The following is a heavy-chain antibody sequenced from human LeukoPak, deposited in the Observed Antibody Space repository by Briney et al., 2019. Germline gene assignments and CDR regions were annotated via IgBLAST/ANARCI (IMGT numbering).Heavy chain of an antibody. CDR3: AKKPRPTSSGSYDY. Sequence: GGSLRLFRAASVFTFSSYAMSWVPEAPGKGREGVSAISGSGGSTYYADSVKGRFTISGDNSKNTLYLQMNSLRAEDTAVYYCAKKPRPTSSGSYDYWGQGTLVTVSS. CDR2: ISGSGGST. CDR1: VFTFSSYA. D-gene: IGHD3-10*01. J-gene: IGHJ4*02. V-gene: IGHV3-23*01.